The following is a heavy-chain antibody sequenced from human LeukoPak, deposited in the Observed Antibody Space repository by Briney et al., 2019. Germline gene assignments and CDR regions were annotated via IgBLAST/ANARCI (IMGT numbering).Heavy chain of an antibody. D-gene: IGHD1-26*01. Sequence: ASVKVSCKASGYTLTSSHAYWVRQAPGQGLEWMGIINCGDGYTNYAQKFQGRVSVTSDTSTSTIYMELSSLRAEDTAIYYCARDRGGSYSIDYWGQGTLVTVSS. J-gene: IGHJ4*02. CDR1: GYTLTSSH. CDR3: ARDRGGSYSIDY. CDR2: INCGDGYT. V-gene: IGHV1-46*01.